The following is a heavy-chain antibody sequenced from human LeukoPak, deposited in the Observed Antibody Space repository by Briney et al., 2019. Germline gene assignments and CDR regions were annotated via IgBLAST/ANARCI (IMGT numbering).Heavy chain of an antibody. CDR1: GGFISSYY. J-gene: IGHJ4*02. V-gene: IGHV4-34*01. Sequence: SETLSLTCTVSGGFISSYYWSWIRQPPGKGLEWIGEINHSGSTNYNPSLKSRVTISVDTSKNQFSLKLSSVTAADTAVYYCADYDSSGRDYWGQGTLVTVSS. CDR2: INHSGST. CDR3: ADYDSSGRDY. D-gene: IGHD3-22*01.